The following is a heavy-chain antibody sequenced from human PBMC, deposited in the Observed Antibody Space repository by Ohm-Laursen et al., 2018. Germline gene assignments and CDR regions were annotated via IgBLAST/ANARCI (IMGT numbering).Heavy chain of an antibody. Sequence: SLRLSCAASGFTISNNYMNWVRQAPGKGLEWVSLIYRGGDMFYADSVKGRFTISRDKSKNTLYLQMNSLRVEDAAMYYCARDAHLVGPAPWGQGTLVTVSS. V-gene: IGHV3-53*01. CDR3: ARDAHLVGPAP. J-gene: IGHJ5*02. CDR1: GFTISNNY. CDR2: IYRGGDM. D-gene: IGHD1-26*01.